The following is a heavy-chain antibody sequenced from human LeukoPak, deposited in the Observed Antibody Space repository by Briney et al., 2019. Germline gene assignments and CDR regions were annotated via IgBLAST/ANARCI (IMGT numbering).Heavy chain of an antibody. D-gene: IGHD3-22*01. CDR2: TYYRGST. J-gene: IGHJ4*02. Sequence: SETLSLTCTVSGGPISSYYWSWVQQPPGKGLEWIGYTYYRGSTNFNPSLKSRVTISVDTSKNQFSLKLSSVTAADSAIYFCARGDFDASGYSVPFDYWGQGALVTVSS. CDR3: ARGDFDASGYSVPFDY. CDR1: GGPISSYY. V-gene: IGHV4-59*01.